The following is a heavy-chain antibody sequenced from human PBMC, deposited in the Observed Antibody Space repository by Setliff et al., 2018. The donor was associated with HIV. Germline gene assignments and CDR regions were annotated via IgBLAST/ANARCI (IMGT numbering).Heavy chain of an antibody. CDR2: INPHTGVT. V-gene: IGHV1-2*02. CDR3: ARDLRDGFEEWFSTLDDGMDV. D-gene: IGHD3-3*01. CDR1: GYIFIRYY. J-gene: IGHJ6*02. Sequence: ASVKVSCKTSGYIFIRYYIFWVRQAPGQGLEWMGNINPHTGVTKYAEKFQGRVTMTRDASINTIYMELSRLRSDDTAVYYCARDLRDGFEEWFSTLDDGMDVWGQGTTVTVSS.